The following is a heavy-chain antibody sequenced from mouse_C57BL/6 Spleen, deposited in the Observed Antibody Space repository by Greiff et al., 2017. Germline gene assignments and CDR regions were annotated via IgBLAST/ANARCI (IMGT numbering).Heavy chain of an antibody. CDR1: GYTFTSYW. Sequence: QVQLKQPGAELVKPGASVKLSCKASGYTFTSYWMQWVKQRPGQGLEWIGEIDPSDSYTNYNQKFKGKATLTVDTSSSTAYMQLSSLTSEDSAVYYCARCGYYGSSPWFAYWGQGTLVTVSA. CDR2: IDPSDSYT. J-gene: IGHJ3*01. D-gene: IGHD1-1*01. CDR3: ARCGYYGSSPWFAY. V-gene: IGHV1-50*01.